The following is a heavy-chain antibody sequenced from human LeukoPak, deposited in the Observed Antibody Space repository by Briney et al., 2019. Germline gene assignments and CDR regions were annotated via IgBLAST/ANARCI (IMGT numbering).Heavy chain of an antibody. CDR2: INPSGGST. Sequence: ASVKVSCKASGYTFNSYYMHWVRQAPGQGLEWMGIINPSGGSTSHAQKFQGRVTITRHTSTSTVYMELSSLRSEDTAVYYCARAGDTAMVIEYWGQGTLVTISS. D-gene: IGHD5-18*01. CDR3: ARAGDTAMVIEY. CDR1: GYTFNSYY. J-gene: IGHJ4*02. V-gene: IGHV1-46*02.